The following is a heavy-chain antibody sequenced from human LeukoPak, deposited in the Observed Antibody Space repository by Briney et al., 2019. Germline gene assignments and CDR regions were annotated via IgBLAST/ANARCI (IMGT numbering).Heavy chain of an antibody. CDR1: GFTVSSNY. CDR3: TKRLCSGGSCYFDY. CDR2: IRSKANSYAA. Sequence: PGGSLRLSCAASGFTVSSNYMSWVRQASGKGLEWVGRIRSKANSYAAAYAASVKGRFTASRDDSKNTAYLQMNSLKTEDTAVYYCTKRLCSGGSCYFDYWGQGTLVTVSS. J-gene: IGHJ4*02. D-gene: IGHD2-15*01. V-gene: IGHV3-73*01.